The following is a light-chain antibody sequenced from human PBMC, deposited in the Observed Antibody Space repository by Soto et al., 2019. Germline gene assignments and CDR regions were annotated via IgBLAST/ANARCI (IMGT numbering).Light chain of an antibody. CDR2: KAS. CDR3: QQYHNYWT. Sequence: EIQITQSPATVSGSVGDRVTLTCRASQTISSWLAWYQQKPGKAPKLLIYKASTLKSGVPSRFSGSGSGTEFTLTISSLQPDDFATYYCQQYHNYWTFGQGTKV. V-gene: IGKV1-5*03. J-gene: IGKJ1*01. CDR1: QTISSW.